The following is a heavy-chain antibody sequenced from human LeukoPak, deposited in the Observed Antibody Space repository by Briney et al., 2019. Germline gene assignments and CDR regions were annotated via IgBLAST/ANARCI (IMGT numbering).Heavy chain of an antibody. D-gene: IGHD3-22*01. CDR3: ARVTYYYDSSDYYYLHY. CDR2: INPSGGST. CDR1: RYTFTSYY. V-gene: IGHV1-46*03. Sequence: ASVKVSCKASRYTFTSYYMHWVRQAPGQGLEWMGIINPSGGSTSYAQKFQGRVTMTRDTSTSTVYMELSSLRSEDTAVYYCARVTYYYDSSDYYYLHYWGQGTLVTVSS. J-gene: IGHJ4*02.